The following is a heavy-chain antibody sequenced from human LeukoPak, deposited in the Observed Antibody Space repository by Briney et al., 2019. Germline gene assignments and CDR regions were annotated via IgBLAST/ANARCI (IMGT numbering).Heavy chain of an antibody. CDR2: ISWNSGSI. Sequence: SLRLSCAASGFTFYDYAMHWVRQAPGKGLEWVSGISWNSGSIGYADSVKGRFTISRDNAKNSLYLQMNSLRAEDTALYYCAKGSGFSSSSGHFDYWGQGTLVTVSS. CDR3: AKGSGFSSSSGHFDY. D-gene: IGHD6-6*01. V-gene: IGHV3-9*01. CDR1: GFTFYDYA. J-gene: IGHJ4*02.